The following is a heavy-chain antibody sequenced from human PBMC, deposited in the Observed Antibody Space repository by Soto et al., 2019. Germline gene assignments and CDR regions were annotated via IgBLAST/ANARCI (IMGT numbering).Heavy chain of an antibody. Sequence: PGESLKISCRTSGYNFTSYWVNWVRQRPGKGLEWMGRVDPRDSYSSYGPSFQCHVTISVDTSITTAYLQWSSLEASATAMYYCARPAAPCCKDGVCHKSGWFDPWGQGTLVTVSS. D-gene: IGHD2-8*01. V-gene: IGHV5-10-1*01. CDR1: GYNFTSYW. CDR3: ARPAAPCCKDGVCHKSGWFDP. CDR2: VDPRDSYS. J-gene: IGHJ5*02.